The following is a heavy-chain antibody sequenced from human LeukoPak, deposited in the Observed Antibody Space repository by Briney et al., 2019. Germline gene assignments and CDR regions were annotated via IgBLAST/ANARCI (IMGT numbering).Heavy chain of an antibody. CDR2: IWYDGSNK. V-gene: IGHV3-33*06. J-gene: IGHJ4*02. D-gene: IGHD3-22*01. Sequence: GGSLRLSCAASGFTFSSYGMHWVRQAPGKGPEWVAVIWYDGSNKYYADSVKGRFTISRDNSKNTLYLQMNSLRAEDTAVYYCAKDDNYYDSSGYSLGDYWGQGTLVTVSS. CDR1: GFTFSSYG. CDR3: AKDDNYYDSSGYSLGDY.